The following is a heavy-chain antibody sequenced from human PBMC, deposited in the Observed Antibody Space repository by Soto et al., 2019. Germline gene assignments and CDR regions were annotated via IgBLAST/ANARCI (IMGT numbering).Heavy chain of an antibody. CDR3: AREKTSYGMDV. Sequence: QVQLVQSGAEVKKPGASVKVSCKPSGYTFTSYNLNWVRQATGQGLEWMGWMKPNSGNTGYAQKFQGRVTMTRNTSISTAYMELSSLRSEDTAVYYCAREKTSYGMDVWGQGTTVTVSS. CDR2: MKPNSGNT. V-gene: IGHV1-8*01. CDR1: GYTFTSYN. J-gene: IGHJ6*02.